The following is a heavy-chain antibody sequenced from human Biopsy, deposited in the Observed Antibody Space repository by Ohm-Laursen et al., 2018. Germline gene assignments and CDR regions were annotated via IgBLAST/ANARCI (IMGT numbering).Heavy chain of an antibody. CDR3: VRGVDYYDPYHYYALDV. Sequence: SDTLSLTCAVYGESFNGYYWSWIRQTPGKGLEWIGEINHSGRINYNPSLKSRFTISVDTSKNQFSLKVRSVTAADTAVYYCVRGVDYYDPYHYYALDVWGQGTTVTVSS. J-gene: IGHJ6*02. V-gene: IGHV4-34*01. D-gene: IGHD3-22*01. CDR2: INHSGRI. CDR1: GESFNGYY.